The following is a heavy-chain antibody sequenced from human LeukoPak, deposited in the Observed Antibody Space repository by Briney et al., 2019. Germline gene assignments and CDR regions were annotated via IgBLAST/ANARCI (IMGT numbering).Heavy chain of an antibody. CDR1: GGSFSGYY. V-gene: IGHV4-34*01. Sequence: SETLSLTCAVYGGSFSGYYWSWIRQPPGKGLEWIGEINHSGSTYYNPSLKSRVTISVDRSKNQFSLKLSSVTAADTAVYYCAREGCSGGSCYSLAFDYWGQGTLVTVSS. D-gene: IGHD2-15*01. J-gene: IGHJ4*02. CDR3: AREGCSGGSCYSLAFDY. CDR2: INHSGST.